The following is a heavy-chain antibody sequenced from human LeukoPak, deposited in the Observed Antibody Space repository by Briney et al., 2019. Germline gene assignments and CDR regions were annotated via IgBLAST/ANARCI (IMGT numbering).Heavy chain of an antibody. CDR3: AKDRRLLWFGELPYYFDY. CDR2: IRGSGGST. Sequence: GGTLRLSCAASGFTFSSYGMSWVRQAPGQGLEWVSDIRGSGGSTYYADSVKGRFTISRDNSKNTLYLQMNSLRAEDTAVYYCAKDRRLLWFGELPYYFDYWGQRTLVTVSS. CDR1: GFTFSSYG. D-gene: IGHD3-10*01. V-gene: IGHV3-23*01. J-gene: IGHJ4*02.